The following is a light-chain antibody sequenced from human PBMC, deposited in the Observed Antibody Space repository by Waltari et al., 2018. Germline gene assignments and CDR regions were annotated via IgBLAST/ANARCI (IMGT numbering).Light chain of an antibody. CDR3: SSYAGSVVV. Sequence: QSALTQPASVSGSPGQSITISCTGTSRAVDLVSWYLQHPGKAPKLLIYEGAKRPSGVSDRFSGSKSGTTASLTISGLRPEDEAEYFCSSYAGSVVVFGGGTKVIVL. CDR1: SRAVDL. J-gene: IGLJ2*01. V-gene: IGLV2-23*01. CDR2: EGA.